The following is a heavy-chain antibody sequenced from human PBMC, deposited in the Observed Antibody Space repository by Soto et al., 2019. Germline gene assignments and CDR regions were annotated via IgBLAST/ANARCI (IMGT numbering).Heavy chain of an antibody. CDR3: AKDSGSSSWPLYLDY. CDR1: EFTFVDHG. J-gene: IGHJ4*02. D-gene: IGHD6-13*01. V-gene: IGHV3-30*18. CDR2: ISYDETNE. Sequence: LRLSSTAVEFTFVDHGRHRVRKKPGKGLEWVAAISYDETNEYYVDSVKGRFTISRDNSQNMLYLQMNSLRAEDTAVYYCAKDSGSSSWPLYLDYWGKGTLVPVSP.